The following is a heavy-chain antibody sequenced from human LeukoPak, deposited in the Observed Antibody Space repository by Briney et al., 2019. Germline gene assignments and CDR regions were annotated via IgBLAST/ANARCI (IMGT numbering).Heavy chain of an antibody. CDR3: ARGRATYDFWSGQKIDY. CDR2: ISHSGST. CDR1: GGSFSGYY. V-gene: IGHV4-34*01. D-gene: IGHD3-3*01. Sequence: PSETLSLTCAVYGGSFSGYYWGWIRQPPGKGLEWIGEISHSGSTNHNPSLKSRVTISVDTSKNQFSLKLSSVTAADTAVYYCARGRATYDFWSGQKIDYWGQGTLVTVSS. J-gene: IGHJ4*02.